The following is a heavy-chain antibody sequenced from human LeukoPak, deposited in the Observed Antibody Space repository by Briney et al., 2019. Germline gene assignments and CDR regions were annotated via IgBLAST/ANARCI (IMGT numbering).Heavy chain of an antibody. V-gene: IGHV4-59*01. J-gene: IGHJ6*03. CDR3: ARRSTGSGYHYYYYYMDV. D-gene: IGHD3-22*01. CDR2: IYYSGST. Sequence: ASETLSLTCTVSGGSISSYYWSWLRQPPGKGLEWIGYIYYSGSTNYNPSLKSRVTISVDTSKNQFSLKLSSVTAADTAVYYCARRSTGSGYHYYYYYMDVWGKGTTVTISS. CDR1: GGSISSYY.